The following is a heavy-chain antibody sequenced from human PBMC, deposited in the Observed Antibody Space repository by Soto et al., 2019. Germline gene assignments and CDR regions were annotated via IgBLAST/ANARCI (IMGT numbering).Heavy chain of an antibody. D-gene: IGHD6-19*01. CDR3: AKAVAGNYSSYCIDV. J-gene: IGHJ6*03. Sequence: DVQLVESGGGLVQPGRSLRLSCAASGFTFDDYAMHWVRQAPGKGLEWVAGISWDSGSIDYADSVKGRFTISRDNAKNSLYRQMNSVRAEDTGLYYCAKAVAGNYSSYCIDVWGKGTTVTVSS. CDR1: GFTFDDYA. CDR2: ISWDSGSI. V-gene: IGHV3-9*01.